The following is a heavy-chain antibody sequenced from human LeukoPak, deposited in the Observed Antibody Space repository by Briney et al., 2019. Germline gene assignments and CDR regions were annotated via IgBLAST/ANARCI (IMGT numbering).Heavy chain of an antibody. J-gene: IGHJ4*02. CDR2: IRSKALYGTS. D-gene: IGHD3-10*02. Sequence: QPGGSLRLSCSGSGFRFGGYALSWVRQAPGKGLEWVGFIRSKALYGTSEYAASVEGRFGISRDDSNNIVYLQMNSLKVEDTAVYFCVRESVRDYYFDFWGQGTLVTVSS. CDR1: GFRFGGYA. V-gene: IGHV3-49*04. CDR3: VRESVRDYYFDF.